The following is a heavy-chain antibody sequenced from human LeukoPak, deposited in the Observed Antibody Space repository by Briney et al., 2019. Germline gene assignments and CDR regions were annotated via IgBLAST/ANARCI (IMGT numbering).Heavy chain of an antibody. V-gene: IGHV3-20*04. Sequence: GGSLRLSCAASGFTFNDYYMSWVRQAPGKGLEWVSGINWNGGSTGYADSVKGRFTISRDNAKNSLYLQMNSLRAEDTALYYCARESYDLNYYMDVWGKGTTVTVSS. CDR1: GFTFNDYY. CDR3: ARESYDLNYYMDV. D-gene: IGHD3-3*01. J-gene: IGHJ6*03. CDR2: INWNGGST.